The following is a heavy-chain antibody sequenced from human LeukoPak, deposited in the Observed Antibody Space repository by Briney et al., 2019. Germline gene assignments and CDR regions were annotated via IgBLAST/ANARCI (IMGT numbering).Heavy chain of an antibody. CDR1: GFTFSSYS. CDR3: ARGLDGTYCGGDCYPAY. V-gene: IGHV3-21*01. Sequence: GGSLRLSCAASGFTFSSYSMNWVRQAPGKGLEWVSSISSSGNYICYADSVKGRFTSSRDNAKKSLYLQMNSLRAEDTAVYYCARGLDGTYCGGDCYPAYWGQGTLVTVSS. D-gene: IGHD2-21*02. CDR2: ISSSGNYI. J-gene: IGHJ4*02.